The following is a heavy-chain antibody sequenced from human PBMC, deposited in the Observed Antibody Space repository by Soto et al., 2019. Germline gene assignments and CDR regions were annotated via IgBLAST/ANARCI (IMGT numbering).Heavy chain of an antibody. Sequence: SVKVSSKASGGTFSSYAISWVRQAPGQGLEWMGGIIPIFGTANYAQKFQGRVTITADESTSTAYMELSSLRSEDTAVYYCARGGGGSDCSSTSCLDYYYGMDVWGQGTTVTVSS. CDR3: ARGGGGSDCSSTSCLDYYYGMDV. CDR2: IIPIFGTA. V-gene: IGHV1-69*13. J-gene: IGHJ6*02. CDR1: GGTFSSYA. D-gene: IGHD2-2*01.